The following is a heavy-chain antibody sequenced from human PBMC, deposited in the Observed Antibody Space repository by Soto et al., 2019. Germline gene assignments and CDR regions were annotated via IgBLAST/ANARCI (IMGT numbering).Heavy chain of an antibody. D-gene: IGHD2-15*01. CDR1: GFTFSSYA. V-gene: IGHV3-23*01. CDR3: AKFPADIVVVVATDVGAFDI. J-gene: IGHJ3*02. CDR2: ISGSGGST. Sequence: GGSLRLSCAASGFTFSSYAMSWVRQAPGKGLEWVSAISGSGGSTYYADSVKGRFTISRDNSKNTLYLQMNSLRAEDTAVYYCAKFPADIVVVVATDVGAFDIWGQGTMVTVSS.